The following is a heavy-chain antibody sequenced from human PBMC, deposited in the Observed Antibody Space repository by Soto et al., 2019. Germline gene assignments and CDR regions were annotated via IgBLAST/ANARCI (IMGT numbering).Heavy chain of an antibody. CDR3: ARETGYTCASLNY. CDR1: GYTFTDYA. J-gene: IGHJ4*02. D-gene: IGHD5-18*01. CDR2: MNAGLGNT. Sequence: HVELVQSGADVKKPGASVTISCKASGYTFTDYALHWVRQAPGQRLEWMGWMNAGLGNTLYSQKFQGMISITRDTTASTAYMELNSLKSEDTAIYYCARETGYTCASLNYWGPGTLVTVSS. V-gene: IGHV1-3*01.